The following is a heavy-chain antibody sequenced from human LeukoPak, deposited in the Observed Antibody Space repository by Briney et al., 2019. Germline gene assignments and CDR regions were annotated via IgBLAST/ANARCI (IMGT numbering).Heavy chain of an antibody. CDR3: ARDLVLGRGYDSRDY. V-gene: IGHV1-2*02. CDR2: IIPNSGGT. D-gene: IGHD5-12*01. Sequence: GASVKVSCKASGGTFSSYAISWVRQAPGQGLEWMGWIIPNSGGTNYAQKFQGRVTMTRDTSISTAYMELSRLTSDDTAVYYCARDLVLGRGYDSRDYWGQGTLVTVSS. CDR1: GGTFSSYA. J-gene: IGHJ4*02.